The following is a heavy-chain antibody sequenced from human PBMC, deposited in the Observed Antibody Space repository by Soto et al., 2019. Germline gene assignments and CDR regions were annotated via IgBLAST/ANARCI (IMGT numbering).Heavy chain of an antibody. CDR2: IYYSGTT. Sequence: TLSRTCTVSGGSISSSDYYGSWIRQHPGKGLEWIGYIYYSGTTYYNPSLKSRLTISVDTSKNQLSLKLNCVTAAYTAVYYCARVLSAATVGPCYFHXWGQGTLVTVSX. CDR1: GGSISSSDYY. V-gene: IGHV4-31*03. J-gene: IGHJ4*02. CDR3: ARVLSAATVGPCYFHX. D-gene: IGHD4-17*01.